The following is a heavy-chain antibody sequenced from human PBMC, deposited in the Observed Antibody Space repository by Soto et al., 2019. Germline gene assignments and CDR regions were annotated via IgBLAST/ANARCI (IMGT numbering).Heavy chain of an antibody. CDR1: GFTVSNNY. D-gene: IGHD6-13*01. CDR3: ARDPPGIAASGGGG. Sequence: EVQLVESGGGLIQPGGSLRLSCAASGFTVSNNYMSWVRQAPGKGLEWVSLINSGGSTHYADSVKGRFTISRDNSKNTLYLQMNSLRVEDTAVYYCARDPPGIAASGGGGWGQGTLVTVSS. J-gene: IGHJ4*02. CDR2: INSGGST. V-gene: IGHV3-53*01.